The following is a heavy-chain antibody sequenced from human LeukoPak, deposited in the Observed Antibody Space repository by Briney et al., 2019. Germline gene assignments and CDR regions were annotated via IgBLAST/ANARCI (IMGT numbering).Heavy chain of an antibody. D-gene: IGHD3-22*01. J-gene: IGHJ4*02. CDR3: ARGNSATMTFDF. CDR2: VMPGGHI. CDR1: GFSVDSVF. Sequence: PRGSLRLSCRASGFSVDSVFMNWVRQPPGKGLEWVSFVMPGGHIDYTDSVKGRFTISRDSFKNTLSLQMNSLRVDDTAVYYCARGNSATMTFDFWGQGTLVTVSS. V-gene: IGHV3-66*01.